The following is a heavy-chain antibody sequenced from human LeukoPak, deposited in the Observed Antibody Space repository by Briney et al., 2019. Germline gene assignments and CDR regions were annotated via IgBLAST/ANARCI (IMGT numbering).Heavy chain of an antibody. V-gene: IGHV1-2*02. CDR2: IDPNSGGT. D-gene: IGHD3-22*01. CDR1: GYTFTGYY. J-gene: IGHJ4*02. Sequence: ASVKVSCKASGYTFTGYYMHWVRQAPGQGLEWMGWIDPNSGGTNYAQKFQGRVTMTRDTSISTAYTELSRLRSDDTAVYYCASLPYSYDSSGYNFDYWGQGTLVTVSS. CDR3: ASLPYSYDSSGYNFDY.